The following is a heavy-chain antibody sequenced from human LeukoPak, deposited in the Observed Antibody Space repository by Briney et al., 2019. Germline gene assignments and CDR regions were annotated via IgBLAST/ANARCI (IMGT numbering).Heavy chain of an antibody. V-gene: IGHV3-74*01. CDR2: IHGDGDNI. CDR3: ARAQVGAPTDL. J-gene: IGHJ5*02. D-gene: IGHD1-26*01. CDR1: GFPFSSYA. Sequence: GGSLRLSCAASGFPFSSYAMYWVRQAPAKGLVWVARIHGDGDNISYADAVRGRFTISRDNAKDTLYLHVNSLRPEDTAVYYCARAQVGAPTDLWGQGTLVTVSS.